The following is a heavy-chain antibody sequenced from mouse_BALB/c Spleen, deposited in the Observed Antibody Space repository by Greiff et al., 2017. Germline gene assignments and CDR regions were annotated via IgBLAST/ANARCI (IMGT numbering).Heavy chain of an antibody. CDR3: ARDIRYYAMDY. Sequence: EAKLVESGGGLVQPGGSLRLSCATSGFTFTDYYMSWVRQPPGKALEWLGFIRNKANGYTTEYSASVKGRFTISRDNSQSILYLQMNTLRAEDSATYYCARDIRYYAMDYWGQGTSVTVSS. J-gene: IGHJ4*01. CDR1: GFTFTDYY. V-gene: IGHV7-3*02. CDR2: IRNKANGYTT.